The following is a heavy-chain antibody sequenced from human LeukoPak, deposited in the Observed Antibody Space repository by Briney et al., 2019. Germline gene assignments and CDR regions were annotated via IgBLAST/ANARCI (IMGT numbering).Heavy chain of an antibody. J-gene: IGHJ4*02. CDR3: AKSSSGGDVVVTAIDY. V-gene: IGHV3-23*01. Sequence: GGSLRLSCAASGFTFSSYAMSWVRQAPGKGLEWVSAISGSGGSTYYADSVKGRFTISRDNSKNTLYLQMNSLRAEDTAVYYCAKSSSGGDVVVTAIDYWGQGTLVTVSS. CDR1: GFTFSSYA. CDR2: ISGSGGST. D-gene: IGHD2-21*02.